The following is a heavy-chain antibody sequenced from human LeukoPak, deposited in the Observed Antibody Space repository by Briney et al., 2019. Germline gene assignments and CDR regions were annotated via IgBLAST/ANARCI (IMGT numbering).Heavy chain of an antibody. D-gene: IGHD3-10*01. Sequence: GGSLRLSCAASGFTFSSYGMHWVRQAPGKGLEWVAVISYDGSNKYYADSVKGRFTISRDNSKNTLYLQMNSLRAEDTAVYYCAKLSGDWGQGTLVTVSS. V-gene: IGHV3-30*18. CDR2: ISYDGSNK. CDR3: AKLSGD. J-gene: IGHJ4*02. CDR1: GFTFSSYG.